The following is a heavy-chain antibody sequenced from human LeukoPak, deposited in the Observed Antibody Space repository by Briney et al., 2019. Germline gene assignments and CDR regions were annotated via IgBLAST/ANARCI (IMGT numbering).Heavy chain of an antibody. CDR3: ARGSRSSDY. CDR2: IKHDGGEK. V-gene: IGHV3-7*01. Sequence: GGSLRLSCAASGCSSSSFWMSWGRQAQGKGLEWVAGIKHDGGEKYYVDSVKGRFTISRDNAKNSLYLQMNSLRAEDTAVYFCARGSRSSDYWGQGTLVTVSS. J-gene: IGHJ4*02. D-gene: IGHD2-15*01. CDR1: GCSSSSFW.